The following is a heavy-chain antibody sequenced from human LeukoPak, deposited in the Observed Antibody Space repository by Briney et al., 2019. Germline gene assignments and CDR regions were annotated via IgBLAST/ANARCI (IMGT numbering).Heavy chain of an antibody. CDR1: GGPISSYY. Sequence: SETLSLTCTVSGGPISSYYWSWIRQPPGKGLEWIGYIYYSGSTNYNPSLKSRVTISVDTSKNQFSLKLSSVTAADTAVYYCARYSGSYYGYFDYWGQGALVTVSS. CDR2: IYYSGST. V-gene: IGHV4-59*01. D-gene: IGHD1-26*01. CDR3: ARYSGSYYGYFDY. J-gene: IGHJ4*02.